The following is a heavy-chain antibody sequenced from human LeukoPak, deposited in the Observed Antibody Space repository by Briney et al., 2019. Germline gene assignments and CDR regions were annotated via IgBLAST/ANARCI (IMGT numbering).Heavy chain of an antibody. J-gene: IGHJ6*03. Sequence: GESLKISCTGSGYTFSSYWIAWVRQMPGKGLEWMGIIYPGDSDTRYSPSFQGQVTISADKSISTAYLQWSSLKVSDTAMYYCARQDLLLGEVYYMDVWGKGTTVTVSS. D-gene: IGHD2-15*01. CDR1: GYTFSSYW. V-gene: IGHV5-51*01. CDR2: IYPGDSDT. CDR3: ARQDLLLGEVYYMDV.